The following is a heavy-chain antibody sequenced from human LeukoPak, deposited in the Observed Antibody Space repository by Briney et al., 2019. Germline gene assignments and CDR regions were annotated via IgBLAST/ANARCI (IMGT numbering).Heavy chain of an antibody. V-gene: IGHV3-7*01. J-gene: IGHJ4*02. CDR3: ARESIAVAGAPFDY. CDR2: IKQDGSEK. CDR1: GFTFSSYW. D-gene: IGHD6-19*01. Sequence: GGSLRLSCAASGFTFSSYWMSWVRQAPGKGLEWVATIKQDGSEKDFVDSVKGRFTISRDNAKNSLYLQMNSLRAEDTAVYYCARESIAVAGAPFDYWGQGTLVTVSS.